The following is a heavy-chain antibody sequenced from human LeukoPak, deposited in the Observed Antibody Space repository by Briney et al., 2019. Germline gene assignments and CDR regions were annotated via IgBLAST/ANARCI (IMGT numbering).Heavy chain of an antibody. D-gene: IGHD6-19*01. CDR1: GFTFSSYA. CDR3: GKTTTGYSSGRNPAWPVDY. CDR2: IFGSGGSA. Sequence: GGSLRLSCTASGFTFSSYAMYWVRQAPGKGLEWVSGIFGSGGSAHYADSVKGRFSISRDNSQNTVYLQMNSLRAEDTAVYYCGKTTTGYSSGRNPAWPVDYWGQGTLVTVSS. J-gene: IGHJ4*02. V-gene: IGHV3-23*01.